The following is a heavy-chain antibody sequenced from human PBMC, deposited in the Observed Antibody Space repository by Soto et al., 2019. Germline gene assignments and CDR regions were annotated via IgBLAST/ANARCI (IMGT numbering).Heavy chain of an antibody. Sequence: GSLRLSCAASGFTFSGSAMHWVRQASGKGLEWVGRIRSKANSYATAYAASVKGRFTISRDDSKNTAYLQMNSLKTEDTAVYYCTRPAPRYCSSTSCREPYYFDYWGQGTLVTVSS. V-gene: IGHV3-73*01. J-gene: IGHJ4*02. CDR2: IRSKANSYAT. CDR1: GFTFSGSA. CDR3: TRPAPRYCSSTSCREPYYFDY. D-gene: IGHD2-2*01.